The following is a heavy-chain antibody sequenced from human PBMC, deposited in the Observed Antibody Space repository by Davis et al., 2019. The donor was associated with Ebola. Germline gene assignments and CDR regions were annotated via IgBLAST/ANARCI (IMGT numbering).Heavy chain of an antibody. CDR1: GYTFTSYD. CDR3: ARGLGDGYNYYYYGMDV. J-gene: IGHJ6*02. Sequence: ASVQVSCKASGYTFTSYDINWVRQATGQGLEWMGWMNPNSGNTGYAQKFQGRVTMTRNTSISTAYMELSSLRSEDTAVYYCARGLGDGYNYYYYGMDVWGQGTTVTVSS. D-gene: IGHD5-24*01. CDR2: MNPNSGNT. V-gene: IGHV1-8*01.